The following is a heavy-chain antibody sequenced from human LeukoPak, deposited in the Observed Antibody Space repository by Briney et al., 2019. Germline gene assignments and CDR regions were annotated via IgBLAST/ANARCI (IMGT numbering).Heavy chain of an antibody. CDR3: VKSSTNYGGWFDS. CDR1: GFTFSSYA. V-gene: IGHV3-23*01. D-gene: IGHD4/OR15-4a*01. J-gene: IGHJ5*01. CDR2: ISGSGGST. Sequence: GGSLRLSCAASGFTFSSYAMSWVRQAPGKGLEWVSAISGSGGSTYHADSVKGRFTISRDNARNSLSLQVSRLRAEDTAVYYCVKSSTNYGGWFDSWGQGTLVTVSS.